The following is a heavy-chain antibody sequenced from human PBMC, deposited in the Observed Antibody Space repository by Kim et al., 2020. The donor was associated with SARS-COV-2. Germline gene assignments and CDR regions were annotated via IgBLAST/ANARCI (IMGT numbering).Heavy chain of an antibody. D-gene: IGHD3-3*01. CDR3: ARDKIFGVVIMSYGMDV. CDR2: ISAYNGNT. Sequence: ASVKVSCKASGYTFTSYGISWVRQAPGQGLEWMGWISAYNGNTNYAQKLQGRVTMTTDTSTSTAYMELRSLRSDDTAVYYCARDKIFGVVIMSYGMDVWGQGTTVTVSS. V-gene: IGHV1-18*04. CDR1: GYTFTSYG. J-gene: IGHJ6*02.